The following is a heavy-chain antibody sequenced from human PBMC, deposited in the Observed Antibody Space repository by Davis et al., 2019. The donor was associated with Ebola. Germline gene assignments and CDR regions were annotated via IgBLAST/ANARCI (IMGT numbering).Heavy chain of an antibody. CDR3: ARDVFDHVWGSYRSDAFDM. V-gene: IGHV3-48*04. J-gene: IGHJ3*02. D-gene: IGHD3-16*02. CDR2: ISVDRGIT. CDR1: GFTFSAFS. Sequence: GESLKISCAASGFTFSAFSMNWVRQAPGKGLEWISHISVDRGITNYADSVRGRFTISRDNAKNSLYLQMNSLRAEDTAVYYCARDVFDHVWGSYRSDAFDMWGQGTMVTVSS.